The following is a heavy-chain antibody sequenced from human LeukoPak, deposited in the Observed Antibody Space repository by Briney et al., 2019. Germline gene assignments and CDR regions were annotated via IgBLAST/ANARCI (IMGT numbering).Heavy chain of an antibody. CDR1: GGSISSSSYY. V-gene: IGHV4-39*07. CDR3: ARDIGVLWFGVPGWFDP. Sequence: SETLSLTCTVSGGSISSSSYYWGWIRQPPGKGLEWIGSIHYSGSTNYNPSLKSRVTISVDTSKNQFSLKLSSVTAADTAVYYCARDIGVLWFGVPGWFDPWGQGTLVTVSS. J-gene: IGHJ5*02. D-gene: IGHD3-10*01. CDR2: IHYSGST.